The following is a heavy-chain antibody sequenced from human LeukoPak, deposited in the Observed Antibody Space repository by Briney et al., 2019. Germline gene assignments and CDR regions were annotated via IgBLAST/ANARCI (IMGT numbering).Heavy chain of an antibody. J-gene: IGHJ4*02. V-gene: IGHV1-8*01. CDR2: MNPNSGNT. CDR3: ARGGYSSGWYVGVPNYYFDY. CDR1: GYTFTSYD. Sequence: GASVKVSCKASGYTFTSYDINWVRQATGQGLEWMGWMNPNSGNTGYAQKFQGRVIMTRNTSMSTAYMELSSLRSEDTAVYYCARGGYSSGWYVGVPNYYFDYWGQGTLVTVSS. D-gene: IGHD6-19*01.